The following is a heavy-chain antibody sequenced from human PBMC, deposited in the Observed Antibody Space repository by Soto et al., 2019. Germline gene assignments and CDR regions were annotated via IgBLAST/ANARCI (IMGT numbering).Heavy chain of an antibody. V-gene: IGHV4-59*01. CDR1: GGSIISYY. J-gene: IGHJ6*02. Sequence: SETLSLTCTVSGGSIISYYWSWIRQPPWKGLEWIGYIYYSGSTNYNPSLKSRVTISVDTSKNQFSLKLSSVTAADTAVYYCARDRGYSYGSYYYYGMDVWGQGTTVTVS. CDR3: ARDRGYSYGSYYYYGMDV. D-gene: IGHD5-18*01. CDR2: IYYSGST.